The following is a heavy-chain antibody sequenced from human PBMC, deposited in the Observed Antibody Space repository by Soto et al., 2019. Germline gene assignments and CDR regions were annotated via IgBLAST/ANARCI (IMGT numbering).Heavy chain of an antibody. CDR3: AKDLVVGALDY. CDR2: ITGSGGDT. V-gene: IGHV3-23*01. J-gene: IGHJ4*02. Sequence: EVQLLESGGGLVQPGGSLRLSCVASGFTFSSYTLNWVRQAPGKGLEWVSAITGSGGDTFYADSDSMKGRFTNSRDNSKNSLYPQMNSLRAEDTAIYYCAKDLVVGALDYWVQGTLVTVSA. CDR1: GFTFSSYT. D-gene: IGHD1-26*01.